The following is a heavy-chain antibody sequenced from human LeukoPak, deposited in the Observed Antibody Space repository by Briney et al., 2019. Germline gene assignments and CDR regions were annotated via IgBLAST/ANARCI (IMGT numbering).Heavy chain of an antibody. CDR3: ARDSYSYGYGGFDY. J-gene: IGHJ4*02. Sequence: PSQTLSLTCTVSGGSISSGDRYWSWIRQSPGKGLEWIGYIYSTGNTYYNPSLKSRVIISVDTSKNQFSLELNSVIAADTAVYYCARDSYSYGYGGFDYWGQGILVTVSS. D-gene: IGHD5-18*01. CDR1: GGSISSGDRY. CDR2: IYSTGNT. V-gene: IGHV4-30-4*01.